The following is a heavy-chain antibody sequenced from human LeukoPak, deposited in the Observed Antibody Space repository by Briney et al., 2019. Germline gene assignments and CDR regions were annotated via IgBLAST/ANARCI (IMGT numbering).Heavy chain of an antibody. V-gene: IGHV1-2*06. J-gene: IGHJ4*02. Sequence: GAPVKVSCNSSGYTFTGYYMHWVRQAPGQGLEWMGRINPNSGGTNYAQKFQGRVTMTRDASISTAYMELSRLRSDDTAVYYCARGDRFSSSWYKDFDYWGQGTLVTVSS. CDR2: INPNSGGT. CDR1: GYTFTGYY. CDR3: ARGDRFSSSWYKDFDY. D-gene: IGHD6-13*01.